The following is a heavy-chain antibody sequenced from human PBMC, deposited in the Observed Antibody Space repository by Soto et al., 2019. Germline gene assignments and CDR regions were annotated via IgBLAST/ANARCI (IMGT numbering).Heavy chain of an antibody. V-gene: IGHV3-33*01. CDR1: GFTFSSYG. Sequence: GGSLRLSCAASGFTFSSYGMHWVRQAPGKGLEWVAVIWYDGSNKYYADSVKGRFTISRDNSKNTLYLQMNSLRAEDTAVYYCARDSGATKRAIFDYWGQGTLDTVSS. J-gene: IGHJ4*02. D-gene: IGHD1-26*01. CDR3: ARDSGATKRAIFDY. CDR2: IWYDGSNK.